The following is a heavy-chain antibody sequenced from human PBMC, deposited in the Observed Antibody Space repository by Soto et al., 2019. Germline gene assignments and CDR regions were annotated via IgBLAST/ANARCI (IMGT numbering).Heavy chain of an antibody. Sequence: ASVKVSCKASGYTFTSYDINWVRQATGQGLEWMGWMDPNSGNTGYAQKFQGRVTMTRNTSISTAYMELSSLRSEDTAVYYCARGDYGDYVANYYYYYGMDVWGQGTTVTVSS. V-gene: IGHV1-8*01. CDR1: GYTFTSYD. J-gene: IGHJ6*02. CDR3: ARGDYGDYVANYYYYYGMDV. D-gene: IGHD4-17*01. CDR2: MDPNSGNT.